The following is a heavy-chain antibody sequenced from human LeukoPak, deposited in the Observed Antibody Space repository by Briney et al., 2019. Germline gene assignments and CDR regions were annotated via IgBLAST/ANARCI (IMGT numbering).Heavy chain of an antibody. D-gene: IGHD1-20*01. CDR2: ISSRSNYI. J-gene: IGHJ4*02. CDR3: ARVNWNDVGSFDY. Sequence: PGGSLRLSCAAPGFTFSSYNMNWVRQAPGKGLEWVSSISSRSNYIYLADSLKGRFTISRDNAKNSLYLQMNSLRDEDTGVYYCARVNWNDVGSFDYWGQGTLVTVSS. CDR1: GFTFSSYN. V-gene: IGHV3-21*01.